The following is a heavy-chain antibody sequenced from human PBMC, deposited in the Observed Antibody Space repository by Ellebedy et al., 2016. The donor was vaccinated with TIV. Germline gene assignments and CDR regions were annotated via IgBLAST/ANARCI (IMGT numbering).Heavy chain of an antibody. CDR2: TNMDESTT. CDR3: TRGGTEYCSGDSYYSGEY. Sequence: PGESLKISCAASGFTFSTYWMHWVRQAPGKGLVWVPRTNMDESTTDYADSVKGRFTISRDNAKNSLYLQMNSLRADDTGVYFCTRGGTEYCSGDSYYSGEYWGQGTLVTVSS. J-gene: IGHJ4*02. V-gene: IGHV3-74*01. D-gene: IGHD2-15*01. CDR1: GFTFSTYW.